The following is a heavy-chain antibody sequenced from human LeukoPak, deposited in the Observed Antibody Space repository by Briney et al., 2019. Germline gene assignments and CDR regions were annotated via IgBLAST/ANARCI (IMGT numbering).Heavy chain of an antibody. CDR3: ARDPGIGYCSSTSCPDAFDI. CDR2: IYYSGST. V-gene: IGHV4-59*11. D-gene: IGHD2-2*01. CDR1: GGSISSHY. Sequence: SETLSLTCTVSGGSISSHYWSWIRQPPGKGLEWIGYIYYSGSTNYNPSLKSRVTISVDTSKNQFPLKLSSVTAADTAVYYCARDPGIGYCSSTSCPDAFDIWGQGTMVTVSS. J-gene: IGHJ3*02.